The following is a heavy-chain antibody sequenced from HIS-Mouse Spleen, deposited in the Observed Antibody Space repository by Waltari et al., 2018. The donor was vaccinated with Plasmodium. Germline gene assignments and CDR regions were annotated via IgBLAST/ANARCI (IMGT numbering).Heavy chain of an antibody. CDR1: GGSFSGYY. J-gene: IGHJ3*02. CDR2: INHSGST. Sequence: QVQLQQWGAGLLKPSETLSITCAVYGGSFSGYYWSWIRQPPGKGLEWIGEINHSGSTNYNPSLKSRVTISVDTSKNQFSLKLSSVTAADTAVYYCARGYSNYDAFDIWGQGTMVTVSS. CDR3: ARGYSNYDAFDI. D-gene: IGHD4-4*01. V-gene: IGHV4-34*01.